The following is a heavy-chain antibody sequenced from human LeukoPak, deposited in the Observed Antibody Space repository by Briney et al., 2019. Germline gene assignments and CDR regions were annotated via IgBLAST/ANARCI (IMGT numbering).Heavy chain of an antibody. J-gene: IGHJ4*02. CDR1: GFTFSSYA. D-gene: IGHD3-22*01. V-gene: IGHV3-23*01. CDR2: ISGSGGST. Sequence: PGGSLRLSCAASGFTFSSYAMSWVRQAPGKGLEWVSAISGSGGSTYYADSVKGRFTISRDNSKNTLYLQMNSLRAEDTAVYYCAKENVDREYYYDSSGYPPTLYYWGQGTLVTVSS. CDR3: AKENVDREYYYDSSGYPPTLYY.